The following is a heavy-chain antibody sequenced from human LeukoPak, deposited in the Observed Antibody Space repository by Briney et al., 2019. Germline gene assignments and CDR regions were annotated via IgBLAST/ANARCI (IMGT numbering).Heavy chain of an antibody. CDR3: ARDQGCTSATCRNNWFDP. V-gene: IGHV3-66*02. CDR2: IYSGGTT. J-gene: IGHJ5*02. CDR1: GFTVSDNY. D-gene: IGHD2-2*01. Sequence: PGGSLRLSCAASGFTVSDNYMSWVRQAPGKGLEWVAVIYSGGTTYYAASVKGQFTISRDSSKNTLDLQMNSLRPEDTAVYFCARDQGCTSATCRNNWFDPWGQGTLVTVPS.